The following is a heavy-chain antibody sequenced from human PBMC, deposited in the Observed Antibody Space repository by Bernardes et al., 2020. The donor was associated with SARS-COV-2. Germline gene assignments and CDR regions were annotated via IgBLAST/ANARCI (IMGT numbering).Heavy chain of an antibody. CDR1: GFTFSSYW. CDR2: INQDGSRK. D-gene: IGHD3-10*01. V-gene: IGHV3-7*01. J-gene: IGHJ4*02. Sequence: GGSLRLSFVASGFTFSSYWMNWVRQAPGQGLEWVADINQDGSRKSYVDSVKGRFTISRDNAKNSLYLQMNSLRTEDTAVYYCARGYYGSGSSGSYWGQGTQVTVSP. CDR3: ARGYYGSGSSGSY.